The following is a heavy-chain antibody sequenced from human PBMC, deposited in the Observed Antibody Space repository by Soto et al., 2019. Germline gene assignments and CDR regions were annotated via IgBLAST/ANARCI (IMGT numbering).Heavy chain of an antibody. Sequence: SVKVSCKASGFTFTSSAMQWVRQARGQRLEWIGWIVVSSGNTNYAQKFQERVTITRDMSTSTAYMELSSLRSEDTAVYYCAADPSYYDILTGYYQRPYNWFDPWGQGTLVTVSS. CDR3: AADPSYYDILTGYYQRPYNWFDP. V-gene: IGHV1-58*02. D-gene: IGHD3-9*01. CDR1: GFTFTSSA. CDR2: IVVSSGNT. J-gene: IGHJ5*02.